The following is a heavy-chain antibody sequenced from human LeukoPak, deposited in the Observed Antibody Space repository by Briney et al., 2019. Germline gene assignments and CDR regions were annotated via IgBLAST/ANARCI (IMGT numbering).Heavy chain of an antibody. CDR1: DGSISGYS. CDR2: IYYSRDT. D-gene: IGHD4/OR15-4a*01. V-gene: IGHV4-59*01. Sequence: SETLSLTCTVSDGSISGYSWSWIRQPPGKGLEWIGYIYYSRDTNYNPSLKNRVTLSVDTSRNQLSLQLSSVTTADTAVYYCVRGPYGASISKWFDPWGQGTLVIVSS. CDR3: VRGPYGASISKWFDP. J-gene: IGHJ5*02.